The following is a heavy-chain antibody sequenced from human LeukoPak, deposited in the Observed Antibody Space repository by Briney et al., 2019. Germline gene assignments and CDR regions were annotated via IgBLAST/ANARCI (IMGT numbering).Heavy chain of an antibody. Sequence: PGGSLRLSCAASGFTFSSYSMNWVRQAPGKGLEWVSSISSSSSYIYYADLVKGRFTISRDNAKNSLYLQMNSLRAEDTAVYYCARGRSTVTTFFDYWGQGTLVTVSS. J-gene: IGHJ4*02. CDR2: ISSSSSYI. CDR3: ARGRSTVTTFFDY. D-gene: IGHD4-11*01. CDR1: GFTFSSYS. V-gene: IGHV3-21*01.